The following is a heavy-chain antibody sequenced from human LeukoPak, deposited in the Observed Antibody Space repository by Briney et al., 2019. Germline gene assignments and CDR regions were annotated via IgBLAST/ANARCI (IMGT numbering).Heavy chain of an antibody. Sequence: SETLSRTCTVSGGSISSYYWSWIRQPPGKGLEWIGYIYYSGSTNCNPSLKSRVTVSVDTSKNQFSLKLSSVTAADTAVYYCARAFSSGWYPYSIGGLWLDFWGQGTLVTVSS. J-gene: IGHJ5*01. CDR3: ARAFSSGWYPYSIGGLWLDF. D-gene: IGHD6-19*01. CDR2: IYYSGST. CDR1: GGSISSYY. V-gene: IGHV4-59*01.